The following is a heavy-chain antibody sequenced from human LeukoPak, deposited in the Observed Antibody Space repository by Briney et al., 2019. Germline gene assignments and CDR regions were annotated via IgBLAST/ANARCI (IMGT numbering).Heavy chain of an antibody. CDR3: ASYGGNSDFDY. V-gene: IGHV1-69*06. CDR1: GGTFSSYA. D-gene: IGHD4-23*01. Sequence: ASVKVSCKASGGTFSSYAISWVRQAPGQGLEWMGGIIPIFGTASYAQKFQGRVTITADKSTSTAYMELSSLRSEDTAVYYCASYGGNSDFDYWGQGTLVTVSS. CDR2: IIPIFGTA. J-gene: IGHJ4*02.